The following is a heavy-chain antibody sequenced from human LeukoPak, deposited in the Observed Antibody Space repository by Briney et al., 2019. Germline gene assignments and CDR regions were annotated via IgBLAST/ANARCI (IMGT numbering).Heavy chain of an antibody. CDR3: TKDVTPGGADV. V-gene: IGHV3-9*01. Sequence: GGSLRLSCAASGFTFDDYAMHWVRQGPGKGLEWVSGIYWSGSRVDYADSVKGRFTISRDNAKNSLYLQMNSPRAEDTALCYCTKDVTPGGADVWGRGTAVTVSS. CDR1: GFTFDDYA. J-gene: IGHJ6*02. CDR2: IYWSGSRV. D-gene: IGHD2-15*01.